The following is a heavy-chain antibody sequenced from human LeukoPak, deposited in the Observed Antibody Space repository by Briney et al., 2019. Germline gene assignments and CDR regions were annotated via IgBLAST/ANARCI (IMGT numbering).Heavy chain of an antibody. J-gene: IGHJ4*02. CDR1: GYTFIGYY. CDR3: ARVGPASKSPLDY. V-gene: IGHV1-2*02. Sequence: ASVKDSCKTSGYTFIGYYMNWVRQAPGQGPEWMGWINPNSGATNYAQKFQGRVTMTRDTSMSTAYMELSRLTSDDTAVYYCARVGPASKSPLDYWGQGTLVTVSS. CDR2: INPNSGAT.